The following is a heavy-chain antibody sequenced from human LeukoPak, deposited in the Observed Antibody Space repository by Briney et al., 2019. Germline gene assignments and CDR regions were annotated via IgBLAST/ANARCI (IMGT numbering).Heavy chain of an antibody. J-gene: IGHJ4*02. CDR3: ARGRDIVVVPAAIGEGNFDY. V-gene: IGHV4-34*01. D-gene: IGHD2-2*02. CDR1: GGSFSGYY. CDR2: INHSGST. Sequence: SETLSLTCAVYGGSFSGYYWSWIRQPPGKGLEWIGEINHSGSTNYNPPLKSRVTISVDTSKNQFSLKLSSVTAADTAVYYCARGRDIVVVPAAIGEGNFDYWGQGTLVTVS.